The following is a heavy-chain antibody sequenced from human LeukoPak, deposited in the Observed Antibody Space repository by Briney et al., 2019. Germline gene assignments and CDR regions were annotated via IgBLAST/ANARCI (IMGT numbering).Heavy chain of an antibody. D-gene: IGHD2-2*01. CDR3: ARQYQLLYLDY. CDR1: GGSISSTSYY. Sequence: SETLSLTCTVSGGSISSTSYYWGWIRQPPGKGLEWIGSFYYSGSTHYNPSLKSRVTISVDTSKNQFSLNLSSVTAADTAVYYCARQYQLLYLDYWGQGTLVTVSS. CDR2: FYYSGST. J-gene: IGHJ4*02. V-gene: IGHV4-39*01.